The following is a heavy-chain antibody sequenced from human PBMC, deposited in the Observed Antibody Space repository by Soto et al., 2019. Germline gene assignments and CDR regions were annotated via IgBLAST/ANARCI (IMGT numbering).Heavy chain of an antibody. D-gene: IGHD3-9*01. V-gene: IGHV4-59*01. CDR2: IYYSGST. J-gene: IGHJ4*02. CDR1: GGPISSYY. CDR3: ARAPYYDILTGYYPGFDY. Sequence: SETLSLTCTVSGGPISSYYWSWIRQPPGKGLEWIGYIYYSGSTNCNPSLKSRVTISVDASKNQFSLKLSSVTAADTAVYYCARAPYYDILTGYYPGFDYWGQGTLVTVSS.